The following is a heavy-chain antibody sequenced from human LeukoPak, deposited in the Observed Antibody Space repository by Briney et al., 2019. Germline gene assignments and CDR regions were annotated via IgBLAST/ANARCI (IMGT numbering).Heavy chain of an antibody. D-gene: IGHD5-18*01. Sequence: GGSLRLSCAASGFSVSSNYMSWVRQVPGKGLEWVSVIYSSGSTYYTDSVKGRFSISRDNAKNTLYLQMNSLRAEDTAVYYCARGGTAMVTPEDYWGQGALVTVSS. J-gene: IGHJ4*02. CDR3: ARGGTAMVTPEDY. V-gene: IGHV3-66*01. CDR1: GFSVSSNY. CDR2: IYSSGST.